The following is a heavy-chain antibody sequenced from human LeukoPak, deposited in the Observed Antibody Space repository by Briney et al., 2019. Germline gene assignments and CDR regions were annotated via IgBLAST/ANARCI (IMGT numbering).Heavy chain of an antibody. CDR3: ARAGLQYYDFWSGYYEEDAFDI. CDR1: GGTFSSYA. CDR2: IIPILGIA. Sequence: SVKVSCKASGGTFSSYAISWVRQAPGQGLEWMGRIIPILGIANDAQKFQGRVTITADKSTSTAYMELSSLRSEDTAVYYCARAGLQYYDFWSGYYEEDAFDIWGQGTMVTVSS. V-gene: IGHV1-69*04. J-gene: IGHJ3*02. D-gene: IGHD3-3*01.